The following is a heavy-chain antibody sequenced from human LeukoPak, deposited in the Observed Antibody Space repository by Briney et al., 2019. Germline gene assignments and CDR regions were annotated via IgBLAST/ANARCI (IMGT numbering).Heavy chain of an antibody. J-gene: IGHJ6*02. CDR1: GGSISSYY. D-gene: IGHD2-2*01. Sequence: PSETLSLTCSVSGGSISSYYWSWTRQPPGKGLEYIGYIYYSGSTNYNPSLESRVTISVDTSKDQFSLNLTSVTAADTAVYYCARLKCISTTCPSRYVMDVWGQGTTVTVSS. V-gene: IGHV4-59*01. CDR3: ARLKCISTTCPSRYVMDV. CDR2: IYYSGST.